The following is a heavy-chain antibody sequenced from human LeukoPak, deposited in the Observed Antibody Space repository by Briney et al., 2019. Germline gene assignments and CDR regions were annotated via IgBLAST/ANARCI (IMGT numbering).Heavy chain of an antibody. Sequence: ASVKVSCKASGYTFTSYDFNWLRQATGQGPEWMGWMNPNSGATGYAQKFQGRITMTRSASINTAYMELTDLRSEDTAVYYCARDQEAGMLNYWGQGTLVTVSS. CDR2: MNPNSGAT. J-gene: IGHJ4*02. CDR1: GYTFTSYD. V-gene: IGHV1-8*01. CDR3: ARDQEAGMLNY. D-gene: IGHD6-19*01.